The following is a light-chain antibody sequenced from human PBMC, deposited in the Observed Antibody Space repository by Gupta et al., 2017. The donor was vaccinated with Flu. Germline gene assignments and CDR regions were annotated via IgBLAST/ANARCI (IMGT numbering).Light chain of an antibody. CDR2: LNSDGSH. CDR3: QTGGAGIVV. Sequence: QLVLPPSPSASASLGASVPLTCTLSSGYSSYAIAWHQQQPEKGPRYLMKLNSDGSHRRGDGIPDRFSGSSSGAERHLSISSLQSEDEADYFCQTGGAGIVVFGGGTKLTVL. J-gene: IGLJ2*01. V-gene: IGLV4-69*01. CDR1: SGYSSYA.